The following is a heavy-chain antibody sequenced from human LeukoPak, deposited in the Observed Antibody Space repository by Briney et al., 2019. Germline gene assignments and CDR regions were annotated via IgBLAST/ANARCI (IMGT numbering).Heavy chain of an antibody. V-gene: IGHV4-4*07. D-gene: IGHD3-10*01. CDR1: GDSISRYY. Sequence: SETLSLTCTVSGDSISRYYWSWIRQPAGKGLEWIGRIYNGGIITYNPSLKSRVTMSIDTSNNQFSLRLRFVTAADTAVYYCARDSGTTGEVKFDPWGQGTLITVSS. CDR2: IYNGGII. CDR3: ARDSGTTGEVKFDP. J-gene: IGHJ5*02.